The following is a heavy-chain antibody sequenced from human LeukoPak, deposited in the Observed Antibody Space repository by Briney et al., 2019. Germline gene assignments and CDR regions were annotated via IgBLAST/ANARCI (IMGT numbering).Heavy chain of an antibody. CDR3: ARAEFSGSGSYPPDY. V-gene: IGHV5-51*01. CDR2: IYPGDSDT. D-gene: IGHD3-10*01. Sequence: GESLKISCKGSGYSFNNYWIGWVRQMPGKGLEWMGIIYPGDSDTRYSPSFQGQVTISADKSISTAYLQWSSLKASDTAMYYCARAEFSGSGSYPPDYWGQGTLVTVSS. CDR1: GYSFNNYW. J-gene: IGHJ4*02.